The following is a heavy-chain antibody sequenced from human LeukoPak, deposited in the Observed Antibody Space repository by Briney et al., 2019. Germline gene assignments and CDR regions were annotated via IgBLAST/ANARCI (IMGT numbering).Heavy chain of an antibody. CDR2: IYHSGST. D-gene: IGHD7-27*01. CDR3: ARNMGMHYYYGMDV. Sequence: SETLSLTCAVSGGSISSGGYSWSWIRQPPGKGLEWIGYIYHSGSTYYNPSLKSRVTISVDTSKNQFSLKLSSVTAADTAVYYCARNMGMHYYYGMDVWGQGTTVTVSS. V-gene: IGHV4-30-2*02. CDR1: GGSISSGGYS. J-gene: IGHJ6*02.